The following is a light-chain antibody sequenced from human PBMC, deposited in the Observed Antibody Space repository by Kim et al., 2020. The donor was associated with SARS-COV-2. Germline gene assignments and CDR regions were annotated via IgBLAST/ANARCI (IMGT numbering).Light chain of an antibody. CDR1: QSISSY. CDR2: AAS. J-gene: IGKJ4*01. V-gene: IGKV1-39*01. Sequence: DIQMTQSPSSLSASVGDRVTITCRASQSISSYLNWYQQKPGKAPKLLIYAASSLQSGVPSRFSGSGSGTDFTLTISSLQPEDFATYYCQQSYSTPLTFGRGTKVEI. CDR3: QQSYSTPLT.